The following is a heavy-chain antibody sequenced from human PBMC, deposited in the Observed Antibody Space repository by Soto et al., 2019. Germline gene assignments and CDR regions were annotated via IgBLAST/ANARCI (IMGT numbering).Heavy chain of an antibody. J-gene: IGHJ6*02. CDR2: INHSGST. V-gene: IGHV4-34*01. Sequence: SETLSLTCAFYGWSFSGYYWSWIRQPPGKGLEWIGEINHSGSTNYNPSLKSRVTISVDTSKNQFSLKLSSVTAADTAVYYCARVLYGSGSYYRTYYYYGMDVWGQGTTVTVSS. D-gene: IGHD3-10*01. CDR1: GWSFSGYY. CDR3: ARVLYGSGSYYRTYYYYGMDV.